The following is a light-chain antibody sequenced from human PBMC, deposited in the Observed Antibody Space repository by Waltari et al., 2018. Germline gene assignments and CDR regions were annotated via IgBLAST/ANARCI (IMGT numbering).Light chain of an antibody. V-gene: IGKV1-9*01. Sequence: DIQLTQSPSFLSASVGDRVTITCRASQDISSYLAWYQQKPGIAPKLLISAASALQVGVPSRFSGSGSGTDFTLTIRSLQPEDFATYYCQQVNSFPRTFGQGTKVEVK. CDR1: QDISSY. CDR2: AAS. CDR3: QQVNSFPRT. J-gene: IGKJ1*01.